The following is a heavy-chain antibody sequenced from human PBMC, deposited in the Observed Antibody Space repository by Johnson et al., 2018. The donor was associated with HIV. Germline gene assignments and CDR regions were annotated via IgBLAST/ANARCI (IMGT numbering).Heavy chain of an antibody. CDR2: MYSGGNT. V-gene: IGHV3-66*01. D-gene: IGHD6-13*01. CDR3: ARDGESQQLPLGDAFDV. CDR1: GFSVSNTY. J-gene: IGHJ3*01. Sequence: VRLVESGGGFVQPGGSLRLSCGASGFSVSNTYMNWVRQAPGKGLEWVSVMYSGGNTYYADSVRGRFTISRDNSKNTLYLQMSSLKAEDTAMYYCARDGESQQLPLGDAFDVWGQGTMVIVSS.